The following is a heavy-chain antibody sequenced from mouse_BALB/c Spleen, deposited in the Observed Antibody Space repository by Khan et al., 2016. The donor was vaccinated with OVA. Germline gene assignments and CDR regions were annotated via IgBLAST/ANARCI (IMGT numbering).Heavy chain of an antibody. Sequence: VQLKESGPELVKPGASVKMSCKASGYTFTSYVMHWVKQKPRQGLEWIGYISPNSDGSKYNEKFRGKATLTSDKSSSTAYMELSSLTTEDPAVYYCLRSLFYCGSSYEGFAYWGQGTLVTVSA. CDR1: GYTFTSYV. CDR3: LRSLFYCGSSYEGFAY. V-gene: IGHV1S136*01. D-gene: IGHD1-1*01. CDR2: ISPNSDGS. J-gene: IGHJ3*01.